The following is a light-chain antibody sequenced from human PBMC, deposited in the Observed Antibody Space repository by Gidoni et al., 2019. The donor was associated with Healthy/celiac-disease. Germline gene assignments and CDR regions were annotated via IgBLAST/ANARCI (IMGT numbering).Light chain of an antibody. CDR2: DAS. CDR3: QQRSNWPPT. J-gene: IGKJ4*01. Sequence: EIVLTQSPATLSLSPGERATLSCRASQSFSSYLAWYQQKPCQAPRLLIYDASNRATGIPARFSGSGSGTDFTLTISSLEPEDFAVYYCQQRSNWPPTFGGGTKVEIK. CDR1: QSFSSY. V-gene: IGKV3-11*01.